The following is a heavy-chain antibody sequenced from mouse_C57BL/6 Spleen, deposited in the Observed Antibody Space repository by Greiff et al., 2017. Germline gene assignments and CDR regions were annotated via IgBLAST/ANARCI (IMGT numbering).Heavy chain of an antibody. CDR2: IDPEDGET. V-gene: IGHV14-2*01. CDR1: GFNIKDYY. J-gene: IGHJ4*01. Sequence: EVKLMESGAELVKPGASVKLSCTASGFNIKDYYMHWVKQRTEQGLEWIGRIDPEDGETKYAPKFQGKATITADTSSNTAYLQLSSLTSEDTAVYYCAQVPPTYYYAMDYWGQGTSVTVSS. CDR3: AQVPPTYYYAMDY.